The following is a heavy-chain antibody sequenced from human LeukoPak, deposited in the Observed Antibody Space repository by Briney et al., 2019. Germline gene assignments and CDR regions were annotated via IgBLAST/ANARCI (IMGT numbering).Heavy chain of an antibody. CDR3: ARGRGFCNGGSCSNAFDI. CDR1: GYTFTSYD. D-gene: IGHD2-15*01. CDR2: MNPNSGNT. Sequence: ASVKVSCKASGYTFTSYDINWVRQATGQGLEWMGWMNPNSGNTGYAQKFQGRVTMTRNTSISTAYMEPSSLRSEDTAMYYCARGRGFCNGGSCSNAFDIWGQGTMVTVSS. J-gene: IGHJ3*02. V-gene: IGHV1-8*01.